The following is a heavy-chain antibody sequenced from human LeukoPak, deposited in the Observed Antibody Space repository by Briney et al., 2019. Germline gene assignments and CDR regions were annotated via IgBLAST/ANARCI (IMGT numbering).Heavy chain of an antibody. V-gene: IGHV1-2*06. D-gene: IGHD4/OR15-4a*01. J-gene: IGHJ5*02. CDR1: GYTFTGYY. CDR3: ARGGPTYGSKYNWFDP. CDR2: INPNNGGP. Sequence: EASVKVSCKASGYTFTGYYMHWVRQAPGQGLEWMGRINPNNGGPNYAQKFQGRVTMTRDTSISTAYMELGRLTSDDTAVYYCARGGPTYGSKYNWFDPWGQGTLVTVSS.